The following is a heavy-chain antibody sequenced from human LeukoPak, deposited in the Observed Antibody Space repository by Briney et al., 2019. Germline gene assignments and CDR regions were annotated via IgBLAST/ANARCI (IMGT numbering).Heavy chain of an antibody. CDR1: GGSFSGYY. CDR3: ATWNSYYFDY. V-gene: IGHV4-34*01. J-gene: IGHJ4*02. CDR2: INHSGST. D-gene: IGHD1/OR15-1a*01. Sequence: SETLSLTCAVYGGSFSGYYWSWIRQPPGQGLEWIGEINHSGSTNYNPSLKSRVTISVDTSKNQFSLKLSSVTAADTAVYYCATWNSYYFDYWGQGTLVTVSS.